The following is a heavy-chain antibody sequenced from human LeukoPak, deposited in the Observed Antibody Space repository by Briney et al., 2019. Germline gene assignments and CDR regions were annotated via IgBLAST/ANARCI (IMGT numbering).Heavy chain of an antibody. J-gene: IGHJ6*02. CDR3: AKDNGFQAPYYYYGMDV. CDR1: GFTFSSYG. Sequence: GGSLRLSCAASGFTFSSYGMHWVRQAPGKGLEWAAVISYDGSNKYYADSVKGRFTISRDNSKNTLYLQMNSLRAEDTAVYYCAKDNGFQAPYYYYGMDVWGQGTTVTVSS. D-gene: IGHD3-10*01. CDR2: ISYDGSNK. V-gene: IGHV3-30*18.